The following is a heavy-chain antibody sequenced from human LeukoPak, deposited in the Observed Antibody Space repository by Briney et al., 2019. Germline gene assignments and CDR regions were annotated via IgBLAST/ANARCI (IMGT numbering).Heavy chain of an antibody. J-gene: IGHJ6*03. CDR1: GFTFSSYG. CDR3: AKDGRDVVVVAATDYYYYYMDV. V-gene: IGHV3-30*02. Sequence: GGSLRLSCAASGFTFSSYGMHWVRQAPGKGLEWVAFIRYDGSNKYYADSVKGRFTISRDNSKNTLYLQMNSLRAEDTAVYYCAKDGRDVVVVAATDYYYYYMDVWGKGTTVTISS. CDR2: IRYDGSNK. D-gene: IGHD2-15*01.